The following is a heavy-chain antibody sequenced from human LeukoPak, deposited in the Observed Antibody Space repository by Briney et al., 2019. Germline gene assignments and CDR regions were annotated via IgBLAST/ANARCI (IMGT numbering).Heavy chain of an antibody. CDR3: AKDRGRLTGTTFVFDY. D-gene: IGHD1-20*01. J-gene: IGHJ4*02. CDR2: ISWNSGSI. CDR1: GFTFSSYD. Sequence: GGSLRLSCAASGFTFSSYDMHWVRQATGKGLEWVSGISWNSGSIGYADSVKGRFTISRDNAKNSLYLQMNSLRAEDTALYYCAKDRGRLTGTTFVFDYWGQGTLVTVSS. V-gene: IGHV3-9*01.